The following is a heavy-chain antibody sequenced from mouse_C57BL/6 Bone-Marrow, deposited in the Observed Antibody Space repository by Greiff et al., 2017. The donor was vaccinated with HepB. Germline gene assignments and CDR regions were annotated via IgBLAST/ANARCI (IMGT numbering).Heavy chain of an antibody. CDR3: ARWDYYYGSSYYFDY. J-gene: IGHJ2*01. D-gene: IGHD1-1*01. V-gene: IGHV1-42*01. CDR1: GYSFTGYY. CDR2: INPSTGGT. Sequence: EVQLQQSGPELVKISCKASGYSFTGYYMNWVKQSPEKSLEWIGEINPSTGGTTYNQKFKAKATLTVDKSSSTAYMQLKSLTSEDSAVYYCARWDYYYGSSYYFDYWGQGTTLTVSS.